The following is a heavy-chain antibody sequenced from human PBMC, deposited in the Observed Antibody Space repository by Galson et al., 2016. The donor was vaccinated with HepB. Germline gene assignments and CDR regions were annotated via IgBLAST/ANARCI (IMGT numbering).Heavy chain of an antibody. CDR2: INSYGSIT. Sequence: SLRLSCAASGFSFSIYWMYWVRQAPGQGLVWVSRINSYGSITTYADSVKGRFTISRDNAKNTLYLQMNSLRAEDTGAYYCARGHSPGEGSLVYWGQGILVTVSS. CDR1: GFSFSIYW. J-gene: IGHJ4*02. V-gene: IGHV3-74*03. D-gene: IGHD1-14*01. CDR3: ARGHSPGEGSLVY.